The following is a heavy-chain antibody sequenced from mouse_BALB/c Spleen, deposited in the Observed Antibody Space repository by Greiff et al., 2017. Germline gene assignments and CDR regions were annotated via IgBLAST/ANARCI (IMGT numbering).Heavy chain of an antibody. V-gene: IGHV1-4*01. Sequence: VKLQQSGAELARPGASVKMSCKASGYTFTSYTMHWVKQRPGQGLEWIGYINPSSGYTNYNQKFKDKATLTADKSSSTAYMQLSSLTSEDSAVYYCASSDRYDGGVYAMDYWGQGTSVTVSS. J-gene: IGHJ4*01. D-gene: IGHD2-14*01. CDR3: ASSDRYDGGVYAMDY. CDR2: INPSSGYT. CDR1: GYTFTSYT.